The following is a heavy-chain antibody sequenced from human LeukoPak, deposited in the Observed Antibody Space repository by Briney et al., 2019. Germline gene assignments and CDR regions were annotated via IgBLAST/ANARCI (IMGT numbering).Heavy chain of an antibody. V-gene: IGHV1-69*13. CDR2: IIPMLGTT. CDR3: ATGISSGSGSYFDYYYYYYMDV. D-gene: IGHD3-10*01. J-gene: IGHJ6*03. CDR1: GGTFSSYA. Sequence: GASVKVSCKASGGTFSSYALSWVRQAPGQGLEWMGAIIPMLGTTNYAQKFQGRVTIIADEFTSTAYMELSSLRSEDTAVYYCATGISSGSGSYFDYYYYYYMDVWGKGTTVTVSS.